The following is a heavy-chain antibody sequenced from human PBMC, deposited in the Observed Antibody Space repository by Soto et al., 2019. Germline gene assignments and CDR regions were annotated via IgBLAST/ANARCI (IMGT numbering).Heavy chain of an antibody. V-gene: IGHV3-74*01. CDR1: GFTFSSYW. J-gene: IGHJ5*02. Sequence: GSLRLSCAASGFTFSSYWMHWVRQAPGKGLVWVSRINSDGSSTSYADSVKGRFTISRDNAKNTLYLQMNSLRAEDTAVYYCARGLYDYVWGSPALRFGPWGQGTLVTVSS. CDR2: INSDGSST. CDR3: ARGLYDYVWGSPALRFGP. D-gene: IGHD3-16*01.